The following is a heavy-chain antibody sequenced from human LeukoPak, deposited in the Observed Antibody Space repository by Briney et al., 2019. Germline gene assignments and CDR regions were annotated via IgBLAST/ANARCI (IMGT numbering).Heavy chain of an antibody. Sequence: GESLKISCKGSGYRFTNYWIGWVRQMPGKGPEWMGIIYPGDSNTRYSPSFQGQVTISVDKSISIAYLQWSSLKASDTAMYYCARSYYDSSGYYSRGDWFDPWGQGTQVTVSS. V-gene: IGHV5-51*01. CDR2: IYPGDSNT. CDR3: ARSYYDSSGYYSRGDWFDP. CDR1: GYRFTNYW. D-gene: IGHD3-22*01. J-gene: IGHJ5*02.